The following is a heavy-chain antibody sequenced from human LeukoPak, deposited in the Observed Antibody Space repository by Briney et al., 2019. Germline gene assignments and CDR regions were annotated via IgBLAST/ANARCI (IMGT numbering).Heavy chain of an antibody. D-gene: IGHD3-22*01. CDR3: AKGVISGYPANLCDP. Sequence: EMSLRLSCAASGLTFSSFGIHWVRQAPGKGLGWVAVISYDGGKAYYADSVKGRFTISRDNSKNTVYLQMSSLRAEDTAMYYCAKGVISGYPANLCDPWGQGTLVTVSS. CDR1: GLTFSSFG. V-gene: IGHV3-30*18. J-gene: IGHJ5*02. CDR2: ISYDGGKA.